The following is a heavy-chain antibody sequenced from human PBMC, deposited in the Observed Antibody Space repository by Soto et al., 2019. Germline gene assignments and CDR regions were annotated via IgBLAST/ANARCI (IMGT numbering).Heavy chain of an antibody. CDR2: ISAYNGNT. V-gene: IGHV1-18*01. J-gene: IGHJ5*02. Sequence: ASVKVSCKASGYTFTSYGISWVRQAPGQGLEWMGWISAYNGNTNYAQKLQGRVTMTTDTSTSTAYMELRSLRSDDTAVYYCARDRAVAGTNWFDPWGQGTLVTVSS. CDR3: ARDRAVAGTNWFDP. D-gene: IGHD6-19*01. CDR1: GYTFTSYG.